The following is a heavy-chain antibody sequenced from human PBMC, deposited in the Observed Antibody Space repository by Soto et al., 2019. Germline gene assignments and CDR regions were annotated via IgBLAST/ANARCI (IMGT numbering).Heavy chain of an antibody. CDR1: GGSISSSSYY. D-gene: IGHD3-3*01. J-gene: IGHJ6*02. Sequence: PSETLSLTCTVSGGSISSSSYYWGWIRQPPGKGLEWIGSIYYSGSTYYNPSLKSRVTISVDTSKNQFSLKLSSVTAADTAVYYCAGTYYDFWSGYYVYYYYGMDVWGQGTTVTVSS. CDR2: IYYSGST. V-gene: IGHV4-39*01. CDR3: AGTYYDFWSGYYVYYYYGMDV.